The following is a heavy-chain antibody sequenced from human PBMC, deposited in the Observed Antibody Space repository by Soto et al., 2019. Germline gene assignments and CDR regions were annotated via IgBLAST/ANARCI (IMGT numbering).Heavy chain of an antibody. CDR3: ARGVGPYYDFLTGIFDY. CDR2: VYYTGNT. D-gene: IGHD3-9*01. CDR1: GGSINPYY. V-gene: IGHV4-59*01. Sequence: SETLSLTCTVSGGSINPYYWSWIRQPPGKGLEWIGYVYYTGNTNYNPSLRNRLSISVDTSKNQFSLKLRSVTAADTAVYYCARGVGPYYDFLTGIFDYWGQGTLVTVSS. J-gene: IGHJ4*02.